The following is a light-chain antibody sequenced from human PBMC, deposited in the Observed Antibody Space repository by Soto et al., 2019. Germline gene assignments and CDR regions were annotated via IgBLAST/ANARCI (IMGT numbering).Light chain of an antibody. J-gene: IGKJ1*01. CDR3: QQYASSPRT. Sequence: EIVLTQSPGTLSLSPGERATLSCRASQSVSGSYLAWYQQKPGQAPRLVIYDASSRATGIPDRFSGSGSGADFTLTISRLEPEDFAVYYCQQYASSPRTFGQGTKVDIK. CDR1: QSVSGSY. V-gene: IGKV3-20*01. CDR2: DAS.